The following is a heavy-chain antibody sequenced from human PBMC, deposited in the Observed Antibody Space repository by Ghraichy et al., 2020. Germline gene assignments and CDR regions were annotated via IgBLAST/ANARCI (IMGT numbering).Heavy chain of an antibody. CDR3: ARGSKVVRFFYYDGMDV. CDR1: GFTFSGYS. CDR2: ITSSSRSI. Sequence: GESLNISCVGSGFTFSGYSMNWVRQSPGKGLEWVGYITSSSRSIFYADSVKGRFTISRDNAQNSLSLQMNNLRDEDTAVYYCARGSKVVRFFYYDGMDVWGQGTAVTVSS. V-gene: IGHV3-48*02. D-gene: IGHD4-23*01. J-gene: IGHJ6*02.